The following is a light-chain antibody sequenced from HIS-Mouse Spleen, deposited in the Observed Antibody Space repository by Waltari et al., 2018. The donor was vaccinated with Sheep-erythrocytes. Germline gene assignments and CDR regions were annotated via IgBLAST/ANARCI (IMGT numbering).Light chain of an antibody. CDR2: RNN. CDR3: AAWDDSLSGWV. Sequence: HSVLTQPPSASGTPGQRVTISCSGSSSNIGSNYVYWYQQLPGTAPKLHSYRNNQRPSGVPDRFSGSKSGTSASLAISGLRSEDEADYYCAAWDDSLSGWVFGGGTKLTVL. CDR1: SSNIGSNY. V-gene: IGLV1-47*01. J-gene: IGLJ3*02.